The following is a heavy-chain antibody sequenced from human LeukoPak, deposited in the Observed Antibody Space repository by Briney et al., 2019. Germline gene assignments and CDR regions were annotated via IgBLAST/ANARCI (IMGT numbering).Heavy chain of an antibody. CDR1: GFTFSSYA. V-gene: IGHV3-23*01. CDR3: GKTTTGYSSGRNPAWPVDY. CDR2: IFGSGGSA. J-gene: IGHJ4*02. D-gene: IGHD6-19*01. Sequence: GGSLRLSCTASGFTFSSYAMYWVRQAPGKGLEWVSGIFGSGGSAHYADSVKGRFTISRDNSQNTVYLQVNSLRAEDTAVYYCGKTTTGYSSGRNPAWPVDYWGQGTLVTVSS.